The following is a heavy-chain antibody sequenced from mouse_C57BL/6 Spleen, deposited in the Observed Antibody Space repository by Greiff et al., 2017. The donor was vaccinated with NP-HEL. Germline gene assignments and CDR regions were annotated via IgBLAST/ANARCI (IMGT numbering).Heavy chain of an antibody. D-gene: IGHD1-1*01. CDR3: TRAAGSSYVAWFAY. V-gene: IGHV1-5*01. CDR1: GYTFTSYW. Sequence: EVQLQQSGTVLARPGASVKMSCKTSGYTFTSYWMHWVKQRPGQGLEWIGAIYPGNSDPSYNQKFKGKAKLTAVTSASTAYMELSSLTNEDSAVYYCTRAAGSSYVAWFAYWGQGTLVTVSA. J-gene: IGHJ3*01. CDR2: IYPGNSDP.